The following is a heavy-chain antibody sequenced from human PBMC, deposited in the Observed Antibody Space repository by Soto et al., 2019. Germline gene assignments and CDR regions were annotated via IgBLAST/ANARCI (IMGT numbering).Heavy chain of an antibody. CDR2: ISYDGSNK. V-gene: IGHV3-30-3*01. CDR3: ARVNGAAAG. J-gene: IGHJ4*02. D-gene: IGHD6-13*01. CDR1: GFTFSSYA. Sequence: AGGSLRLSCAASGFTFSSYAMHWVRQAPGKGLEWVAVISYDGSNKYYADSVKGRFTISRDNSKNTLYLQMNSLRAEDTAVYYCARVNGAAAGWGQGTLVTVSS.